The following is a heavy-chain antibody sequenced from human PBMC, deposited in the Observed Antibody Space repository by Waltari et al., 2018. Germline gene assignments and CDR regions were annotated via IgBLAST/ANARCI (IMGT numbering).Heavy chain of an antibody. Sequence: QLQESGPGLVKPSGTLSLSCAVSGDSVTSANWWSWVRQSPQRGLEWRGQVLSTWKTNYRPSFASRVTMSLDASNNQFSLKVTSATAADTAVYYCARDRGRGLYLDVWGPGTLVTAS. J-gene: IGHJ4*02. CDR2: VLSTWKT. CDR1: GDSVTSANW. D-gene: IGHD2-15*01. V-gene: IGHV4-4*02. CDR3: ARDRGRGLYLDV.